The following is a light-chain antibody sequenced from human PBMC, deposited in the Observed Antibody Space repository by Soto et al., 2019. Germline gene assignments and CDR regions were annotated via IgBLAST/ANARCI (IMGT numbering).Light chain of an antibody. CDR3: QQYGGSPRT. Sequence: EIVLTQSPGTLSLSPGERATLSCRASQSVSSSYLAWYQQKPGQAPRLVIYSAFTRATGIPARFSGSGSGTEFTLTISRLEPEDFAVYYCQQYGGSPRTFGQGTKVDIK. CDR1: QSVSSSY. CDR2: SAF. J-gene: IGKJ1*01. V-gene: IGKV3-20*01.